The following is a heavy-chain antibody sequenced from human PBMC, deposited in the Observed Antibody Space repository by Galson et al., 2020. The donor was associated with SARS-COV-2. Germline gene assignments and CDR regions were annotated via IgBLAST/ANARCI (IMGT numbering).Heavy chain of an antibody. Sequence: GESLKISFAASGFTFSSYSMNWVRQAPGKGLEWVSSISSSSLFIYYADSVKGRFTISRDNAKNSLYLQMHSLRAEDTAIYYCALISGTYDVPGPLIDIWGQGTTVTVSS. CDR3: ALISGTYDVPGPLIDI. J-gene: IGHJ3*02. V-gene: IGHV3-21*01. CDR1: GFTFSSYS. D-gene: IGHD3-10*01. CDR2: ISSSSLFI.